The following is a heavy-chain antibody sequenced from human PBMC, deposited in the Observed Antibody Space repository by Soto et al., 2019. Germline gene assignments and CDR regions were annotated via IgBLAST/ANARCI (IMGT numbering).Heavy chain of an antibody. V-gene: IGHV1-69*13. J-gene: IGHJ6*02. CDR2: IIPIFGTA. CDR3: AGDRRAIRYFDWLTYYYYGMDV. D-gene: IGHD3-9*01. CDR1: GGTFSSYA. Sequence: GASVKVSCKASGGTFSSYAISWVRQAPGQGLEWMGGIIPIFGTANYAQKFQGRVTITADESTSTAYMELSSLRSEDTAVYYCAGDRRAIRYFDWLTYYYYGMDVWGQGTTVTVSS.